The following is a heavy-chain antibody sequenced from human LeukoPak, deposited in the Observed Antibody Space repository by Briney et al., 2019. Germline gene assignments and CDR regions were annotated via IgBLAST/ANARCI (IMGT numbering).Heavy chain of an antibody. J-gene: IGHJ4*02. CDR1: GGSISSSSYY. D-gene: IGHD1-20*01. V-gene: IGHV4-39*01. CDR2: IYYSGST. Sequence: SETLSLTCTVSGGSISSSSYYWGWIHQPPGKGLEWIGSIYYSGSTYYNPSLKSRVTISVDTSKNQFSLKLSSVTAADTAVYYCARHRRRDNWNDAVDYFDYWGQGTLVTVSS. CDR3: ARHRRRDNWNDAVDYFDY.